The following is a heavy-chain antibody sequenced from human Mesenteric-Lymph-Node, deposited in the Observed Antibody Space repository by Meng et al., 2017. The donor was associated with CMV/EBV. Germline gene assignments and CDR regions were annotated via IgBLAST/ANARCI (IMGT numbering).Heavy chain of an antibody. J-gene: IGHJ4*02. CDR3: AKTLLGYCSSTSCYTFDY. Sequence: YPFPNYDINWVRQGTGQGLEWMGWGNPNSGNTDYAQKFQGRVTITRNTSISTAYMELGSLRSEDTAVYYCAKTLLGYCSSTSCYTFDYWGQGTLVTVSS. V-gene: IGHV1-8*03. CDR2: GNPNSGNT. D-gene: IGHD2-2*02. CDR1: YPFPNYD.